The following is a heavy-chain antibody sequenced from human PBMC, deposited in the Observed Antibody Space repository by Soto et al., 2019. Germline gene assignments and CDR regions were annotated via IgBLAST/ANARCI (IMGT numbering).Heavy chain of an antibody. CDR2: IYYSGST. D-gene: IGHD1-26*01. CDR3: AISLNRGSYTNRYDP. Sequence: SETLSLTCTVSGGSISSYYWSWIRQPPWKGLEYIGYIYYSGSTNYNPSLKSRVTISVDTSKKQFSLKLSSVTAAHTAVYYCAISLNRGSYTNRYDPWGQGTLGT. J-gene: IGHJ5*02. CDR1: GGSISSYY. V-gene: IGHV4-59*01.